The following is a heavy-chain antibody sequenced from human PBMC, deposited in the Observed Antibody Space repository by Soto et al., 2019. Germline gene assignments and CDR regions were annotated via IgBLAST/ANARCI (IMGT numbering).Heavy chain of an antibody. J-gene: IGHJ5*02. CDR1: GGSINSGGYS. CDR3: ARSVLVPAAINWFDP. V-gene: IGHV4-30-2*01. D-gene: IGHD2-2*02. CDR2: IYHSGST. Sequence: QLQLQESGSGLVKPSQTLSLTCAVSGGSINSGGYSWSWIRQLPGKGLEWIGYIYHSGSTYYNPSLKSRVTISVDRSKNQFSLKLSSVTAADTAVYYCARSVLVPAAINWFDPWGQGTLVTVSS.